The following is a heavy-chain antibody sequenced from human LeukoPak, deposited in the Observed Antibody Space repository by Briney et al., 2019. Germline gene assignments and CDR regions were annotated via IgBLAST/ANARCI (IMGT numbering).Heavy chain of an antibody. CDR2: ISWDGGST. Sequence: QPGGSLRLSCAASGFTFDDYAMHWVRQAPGKGLEWVSLISWDGGSTYYADSVKGRFTISRDNSKNSLYLQMNSLRAEDTALYYRAKEGYCSGGSCYYAFDIWGQGTMVTVSS. J-gene: IGHJ3*02. D-gene: IGHD2-15*01. V-gene: IGHV3-43D*03. CDR1: GFTFDDYA. CDR3: AKEGYCSGGSCYYAFDI.